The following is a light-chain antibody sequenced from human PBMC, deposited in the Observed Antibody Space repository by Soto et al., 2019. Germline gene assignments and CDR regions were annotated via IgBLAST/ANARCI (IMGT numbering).Light chain of an antibody. CDR2: AAS. Sequence: QLKKYPSSLSASVGVRVTFTCRASQDVNTWLAWYQHKPGRAPNLLIFAASSLQSGVPSRFSGNGSGTHFTLSISSLQPEDFATYYCQQAHIFPLTFGGGTKVDI. CDR1: QDVNTW. J-gene: IGKJ4*01. V-gene: IGKV1-12*01. CDR3: QQAHIFPLT.